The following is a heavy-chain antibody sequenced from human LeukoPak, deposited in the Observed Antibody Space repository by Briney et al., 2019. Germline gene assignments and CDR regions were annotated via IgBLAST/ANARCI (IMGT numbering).Heavy chain of an antibody. CDR3: ARSMTTDDY. Sequence: GGSLRLSCAASGFTFSSYWMSWVRQAPGKGLEWVANIKQDGSETYYVGSVKGRFTVSRDNAKNSLYLQMNSLRAEDTAVYYCARSMTTDDYWGQGTLVTVSS. J-gene: IGHJ4*02. CDR1: GFTFSSYW. D-gene: IGHD4-17*01. CDR2: IKQDGSET. V-gene: IGHV3-7*01.